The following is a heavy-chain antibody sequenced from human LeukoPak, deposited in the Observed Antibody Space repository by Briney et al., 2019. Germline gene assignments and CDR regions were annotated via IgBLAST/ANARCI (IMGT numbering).Heavy chain of an antibody. V-gene: IGHV4-4*07. CDR1: GGSISSYY. CDR2: IYTSGST. CDR3: ASAPYSSSSVYYYMDV. Sequence: SETLSLTCTVSGGSISSYYWSWIRQPAGKGLEWFGRIYTSGSTNYNPSLKSRVTISVDTSKNQFSLKLSSVTAADTAVYYCASAPYSSSSVYYYMDVWGKGTTVTVSS. D-gene: IGHD6-6*01. J-gene: IGHJ6*03.